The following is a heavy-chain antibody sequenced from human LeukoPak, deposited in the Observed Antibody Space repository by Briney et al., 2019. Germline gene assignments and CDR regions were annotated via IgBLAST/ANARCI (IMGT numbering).Heavy chain of an antibody. Sequence: PGGSLRLSCAASGFSFDDYAMHWVRQVPGKGLEWVSLISGNGVTTHYADSVKGRFTLSRDNSRNSPYLQLNSLTTEDTAFYYCAKDLTRSPSYYYDSSTYYTDAFDLWGQGTLVTVSS. V-gene: IGHV3-43*02. J-gene: IGHJ3*01. CDR2: ISGNGVTT. D-gene: IGHD3-22*01. CDR3: AKDLTRSPSYYYDSSTYYTDAFDL. CDR1: GFSFDDYA.